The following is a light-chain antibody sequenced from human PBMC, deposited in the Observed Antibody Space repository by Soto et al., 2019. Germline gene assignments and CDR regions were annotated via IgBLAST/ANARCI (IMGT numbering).Light chain of an antibody. CDR1: QTVRSN. CDR2: GAS. CDR3: QQYSDWPLT. V-gene: IGKV3-15*01. J-gene: IGKJ4*01. Sequence: EIMMTQSPATLSVSPGERATLSCRASQTVRSNLAWFQQKPGQAPRLLIYGASTRATGIPARFSGSGSEIDFILTISSLQSEDFAIYYCQQYSDWPLTFGGGTKVEI.